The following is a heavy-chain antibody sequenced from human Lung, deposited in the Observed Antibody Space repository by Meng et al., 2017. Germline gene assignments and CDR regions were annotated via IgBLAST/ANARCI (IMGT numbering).Heavy chain of an antibody. Sequence: VLLVESGGGVGQPGRSLRLSCSASGFSFSLYDMHWVRQAPGRVLEWLALVSYDRTKKYYSDSVRCRFTISRDNSKSTLYLQMNSLRAEDTAVYYCAKANTYADSWGQGTLVTVSS. V-gene: IGHV3-30*18. CDR1: GFSFSLYD. CDR2: VSYDRTKK. CDR3: AKANTYADS. D-gene: IGHD5-18*01. J-gene: IGHJ5*01.